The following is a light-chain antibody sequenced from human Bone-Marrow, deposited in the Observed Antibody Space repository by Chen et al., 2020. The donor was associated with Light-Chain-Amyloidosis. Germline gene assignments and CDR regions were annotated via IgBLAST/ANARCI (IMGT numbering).Light chain of an antibody. CDR2: RDT. J-gene: IGLJ2*01. CDR1: DLPTKY. V-gene: IGLV3-25*03. CDR3: QAADSSGSYEVI. Sequence: SYELTQPPSVSVSPGPTARITCSGDDLPTKYAYWYQQKPGQAPVLVIHRDTERPSGMSERFSGSGSGTTATLTISGVQAEDEAAYHCQAADSSGSYEVIFGGGTKLTVL.